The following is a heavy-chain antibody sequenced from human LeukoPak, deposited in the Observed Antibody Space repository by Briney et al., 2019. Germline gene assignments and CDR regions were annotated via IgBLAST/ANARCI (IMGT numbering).Heavy chain of an antibody. Sequence: ASVKVSCKASGYPFSGYYMHWVRLAPGQGLEWMGRIIPTSGGTNYAQKFQGRVTMTRDTSINTAYMELSRLRSDDTAIYYCARILLRSSQYYFDYWGQGTLVTVSS. D-gene: IGHD3-10*01. CDR3: ARILLRSSQYYFDY. CDR2: IIPTSGGT. J-gene: IGHJ4*02. CDR1: GYPFSGYY. V-gene: IGHV1-2*06.